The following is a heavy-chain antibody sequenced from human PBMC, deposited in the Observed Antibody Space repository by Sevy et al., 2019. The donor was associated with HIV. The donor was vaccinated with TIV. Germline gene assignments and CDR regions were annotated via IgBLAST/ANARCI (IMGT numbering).Heavy chain of an antibody. D-gene: IGHD4-17*01. J-gene: IGHJ5*02. Sequence: SETLSLTCSVSGASISRTFYFWGWIRQPPGKGLEWIANFYYTGTTYYNPSLKSRVTLSVDLSENQLSLKLSSVTAADTAVYYCARSMAYADSPLHFWLDPWGQGTLVTVSS. CDR1: GASISRTFYF. CDR3: ARSMAYADSPLHFWLDP. CDR2: FYYTGTT. V-gene: IGHV4-39*01.